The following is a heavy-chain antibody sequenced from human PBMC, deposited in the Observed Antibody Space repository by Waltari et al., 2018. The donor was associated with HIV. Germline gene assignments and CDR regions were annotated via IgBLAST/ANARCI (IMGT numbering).Heavy chain of an antibody. Sequence: EVQLVESGGGLVQPGGSLRLSCVASRFTLSTFWMSWVRQAPGKGLEWVANIKPDGGEKYYVDSVKGRFTISRDNAKNSLYLQMNSLRAEDTAVYYCARDYRRNSWFDPWGQGTLVTVSS. CDR3: ARDYRRNSWFDP. CDR1: RFTLSTFW. J-gene: IGHJ5*02. CDR2: IKPDGGEK. V-gene: IGHV3-7*04.